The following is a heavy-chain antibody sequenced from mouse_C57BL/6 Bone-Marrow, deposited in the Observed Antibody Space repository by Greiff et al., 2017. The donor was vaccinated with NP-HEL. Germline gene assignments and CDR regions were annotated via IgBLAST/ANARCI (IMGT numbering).Heavy chain of an antibody. CDR3: ARATYYDYDGAMDY. Sequence: EVNLVESGPELVKPGASVKISCKASGYTFTDYYMNWVKQSHGKSLEWIGDINPNNGGTSYNQKFKGKATLTVDKSSSTAYMELRSLTSEDSAVYYCARATYYDYDGAMDYWGQGTSVTVSS. J-gene: IGHJ4*01. CDR2: INPNNGGT. V-gene: IGHV1-26*01. D-gene: IGHD2-4*01. CDR1: GYTFTDYY.